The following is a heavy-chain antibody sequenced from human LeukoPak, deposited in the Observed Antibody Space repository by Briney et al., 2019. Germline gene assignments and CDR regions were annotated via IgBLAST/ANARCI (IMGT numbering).Heavy chain of an antibody. CDR3: ARSSTWAGGGSGSYPI. J-gene: IGHJ3*02. CDR1: GCSISSGRYY. CDR2: IYTSGSP. Sequence: PSQTLSLTCTVSGCSISSGRYYWSWIRQPAGKGLEWIGRIYTSGSPNYHPSPKSRVTISVDTSKNQFSLKLSSVAAADPAVYYCARSSTWAGGGSGSYPIWGQGTMVTVSS. V-gene: IGHV4-61*02. D-gene: IGHD3-10*01.